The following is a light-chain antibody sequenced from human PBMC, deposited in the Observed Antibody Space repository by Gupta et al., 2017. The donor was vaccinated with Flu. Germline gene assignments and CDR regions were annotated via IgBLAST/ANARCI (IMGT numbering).Light chain of an antibody. Sequence: ATLSVSPGERATLFCRASQSVSDNLAWYQQKPGQAPRLLIYGASIRTTGNPVRFSGGGSGTEFNLTISSRQSEDFALYHCQHYNNWPPFTFGGGTKVEIK. CDR2: GAS. V-gene: IGKV3-15*01. CDR1: QSVSDN. CDR3: QHYNNWPPFT. J-gene: IGKJ4*01.